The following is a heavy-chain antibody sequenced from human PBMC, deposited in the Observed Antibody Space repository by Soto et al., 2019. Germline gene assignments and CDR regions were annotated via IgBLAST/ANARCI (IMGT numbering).Heavy chain of an antibody. D-gene: IGHD6-13*01. CDR1: GGTFSSYA. CDR2: LIPIFGTA. V-gene: IGHV1-69*13. J-gene: IGHJ6*02. Sequence: ASVKVSCKASGGTFSSYAISWVRPAPGQGLEWMGGLIPIFGTANYAQKFQGRVTITADESTSTAYMELSSLRSEDTAVYYCARADIAAAGPSYYYGMYVWGQGTTVTVSS. CDR3: ARADIAAAGPSYYYGMYV.